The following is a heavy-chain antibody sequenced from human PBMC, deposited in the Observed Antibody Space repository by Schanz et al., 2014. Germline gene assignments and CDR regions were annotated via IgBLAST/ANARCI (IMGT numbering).Heavy chain of an antibody. CDR1: GFTFRDYY. D-gene: IGHD3-3*01. V-gene: IGHV3-11*05. Sequence: VLLVESGGGLVKPGGSLRLSCAASGFTFRDYYMSWIRQAPGTGLEWVSYISGTTAYTNYADSVKGRFTISRDNAKNSLYLQMNSLRAEDTAVYYCARSDGRDFWSGYYTRFDYWGQGTLVTVSS. CDR2: ISGTTAYT. J-gene: IGHJ4*02. CDR3: ARSDGRDFWSGYYTRFDY.